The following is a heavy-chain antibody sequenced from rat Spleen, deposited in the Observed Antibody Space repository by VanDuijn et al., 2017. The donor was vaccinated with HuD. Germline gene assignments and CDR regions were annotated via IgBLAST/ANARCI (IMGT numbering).Heavy chain of an antibody. D-gene: IGHD1-10*01. CDR2: ISYDGSST. CDR1: GFTFSDYY. Sequence: EVQLVESDGGLVQPGRSLKLSCAASGFTFSDYYMAWVRQAPTKGLEWVATISYDGSSTYYRDSVKGRFTISRDNAKSTLYLQVDSPRSEDTAIYYCARVRYNNYYWYFDFWGPGTMVTVSS. CDR3: ARVRYNNYYWYFDF. V-gene: IGHV5-29*01. J-gene: IGHJ1*01.